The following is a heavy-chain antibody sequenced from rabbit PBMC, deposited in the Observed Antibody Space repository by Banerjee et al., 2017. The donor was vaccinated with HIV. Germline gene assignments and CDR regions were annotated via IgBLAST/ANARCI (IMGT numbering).Heavy chain of an antibody. D-gene: IGHD1-1*01. CDR3: ARGVGNYYFNL. CDR2: IVNNSGTT. V-gene: IGHV1S45*01. J-gene: IGHJ4*01. Sequence: QEQLEESGGDLVKPEGSLTLTCTASGFSFSSSYCMCWVRQAPGKGLEWIACIVNNSGTTYYASWVNGRFTISKTSSTTVTLQMTSLTAADTATYFCARGVGNYYFNLWGPGTLVTVS. CDR1: GFSFSSSYC.